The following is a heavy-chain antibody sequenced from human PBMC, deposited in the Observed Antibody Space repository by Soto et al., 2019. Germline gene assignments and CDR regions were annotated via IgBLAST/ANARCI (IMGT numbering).Heavy chain of an antibody. Sequence: QVQLQESGPGLVRPSQTLSLTCTVSVGSISSGDYYWSWIRQHPGRGLEWIGYVYYSGITFYNPSLKSRLTISVDTSKNQFYLRLWSVTAADTAVYYCAREMFSRTWYPGDWGQGTLVTVSS. CDR1: VGSISSGDYY. CDR2: VYYSGIT. V-gene: IGHV4-31*03. J-gene: IGHJ4*02. CDR3: AREMFSRTWYPGD. D-gene: IGHD6-13*01.